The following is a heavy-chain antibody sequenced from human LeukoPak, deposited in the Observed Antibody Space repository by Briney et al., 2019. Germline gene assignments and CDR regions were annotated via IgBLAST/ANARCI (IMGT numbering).Heavy chain of an antibody. CDR2: IKQDGSEK. CDR3: ARVRRLGIQLWYRFFDY. CDR1: GFTFSSYW. D-gene: IGHD5-18*01. V-gene: IGHV3-7*01. J-gene: IGHJ4*02. Sequence: PGGSLRLSCAASGFTFSSYWMSWVRQAPGKGLEWVANIKQDGSEKYYVDSVKGRFTISRDNAKNSLYLQMNSLRAEDTAVYYCARVRRLGIQLWYRFFDYWGQGTRVTVSS.